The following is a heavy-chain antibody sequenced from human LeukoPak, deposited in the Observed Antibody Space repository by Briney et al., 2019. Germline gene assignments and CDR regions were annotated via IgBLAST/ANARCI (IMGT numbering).Heavy chain of an antibody. CDR1: GGSISSGDYY. V-gene: IGHV4-61*02. Sequence: SETLSLTCTVSGGSISSGDYYWSWIRQPAGKGLEWIGRISTSGDTKYNPSLKSRLGIAIDTSKDQFSLKLSSVTAADTAVYYCARGPQYCGTDCSMYVQQWGQGTLVTVSS. CDR2: ISTSGDT. CDR3: ARGPQYCGTDCSMYVQQ. J-gene: IGHJ1*01. D-gene: IGHD2-21*02.